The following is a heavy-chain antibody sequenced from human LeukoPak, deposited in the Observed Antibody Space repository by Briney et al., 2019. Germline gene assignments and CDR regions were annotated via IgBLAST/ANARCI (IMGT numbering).Heavy chain of an antibody. CDR1: GITVRNNF. V-gene: IGHV3-66*01. J-gene: IGHJ5*02. D-gene: IGHD6-19*01. CDR3: TRDPQAVATNTYA. CDR2: IYSGGET. Sequence: GGSLRLSCAASGITVRNNFMIWVRQAPGKGLEWVSLIYSGGETYYADSVKGRFSISRDNSKNTVYLQMNSLRAEATAVYYCTRDPQAVATNTYAWGQGTLVTVSS.